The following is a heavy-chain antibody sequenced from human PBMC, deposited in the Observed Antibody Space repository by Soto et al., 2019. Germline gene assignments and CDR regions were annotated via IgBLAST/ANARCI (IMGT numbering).Heavy chain of an antibody. D-gene: IGHD5-12*01. CDR1: GGSISPYH. CDR2: IHYTGST. Sequence: SETLSLTCTVSGGSISPYHWGWVRQPPGKGLEWIGYIHYTGSTNYNPSLKSRVTMSVDKSKNQFSLKLSSVAAADTAVYYCARRRGYSGYDLMTRKGNFDYWGQGTLVTVSS. V-gene: IGHV4-59*12. J-gene: IGHJ4*02. CDR3: ARRRGYSGYDLMTRKGNFDY.